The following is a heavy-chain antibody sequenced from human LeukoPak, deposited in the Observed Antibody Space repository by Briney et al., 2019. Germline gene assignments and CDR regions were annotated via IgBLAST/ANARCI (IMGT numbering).Heavy chain of an antibody. J-gene: IGHJ4*02. V-gene: IGHV3-64*01. CDR2: IIANGRST. CDR3: ARVRLGSGFDY. D-gene: IGHD1-26*01. CDR1: GFTVSSYS. Sequence: GGSLRLSCAASGFTVSSYSMHWVRQAPGKGRDFVSFIIANGRSTYYASSVKGRFTISRDNSKNTLYLKMGSLRAEDLAVYYCARVRLGSGFDYWGQGTLVTVSS.